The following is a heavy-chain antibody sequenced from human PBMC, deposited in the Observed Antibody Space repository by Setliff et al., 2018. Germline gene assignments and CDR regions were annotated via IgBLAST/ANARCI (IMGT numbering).Heavy chain of an antibody. CDR1: GGSISSGNYY. CDR2: IFSKGST. J-gene: IGHJ4*02. D-gene: IGHD3-22*01. V-gene: IGHV4-61*09. CDR3: APGRYFESSSYYFSFDY. Sequence: KPSETLSLTCTVSGGSISSGNYYWSWIRQPAGKAPEWIGHIFSKGSTNNNPSLMSRVTISIDSSKNQMSLRMTSVTAADTAVYHCAPGRYFESSSYYFSFDYWGLGTLVTVSS.